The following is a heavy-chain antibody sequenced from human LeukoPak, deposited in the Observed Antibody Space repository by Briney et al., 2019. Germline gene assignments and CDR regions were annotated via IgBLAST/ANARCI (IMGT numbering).Heavy chain of an antibody. D-gene: IGHD1-26*01. Sequence: PSETLSLTCTVSGGSISSSSYYWGWIRQPPGKGLEWIGSIYYSGSTYYNPSLKSRVTISVDTSKNQFSLKLSSVTAADTAVYYCATQGVGEWELPGNYGGQEPGVTVSS. CDR2: IYYSGST. J-gene: IGHJ4*02. V-gene: IGHV4-39*01. CDR3: ATQGVGEWELPGNY. CDR1: GGSISSSSYY.